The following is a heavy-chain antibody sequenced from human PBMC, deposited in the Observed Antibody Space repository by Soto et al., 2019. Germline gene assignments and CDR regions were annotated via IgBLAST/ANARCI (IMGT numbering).Heavy chain of an antibody. Sequence: ASVKVSCKASGYTFTSYYMHWVRQAPGQGLEWIGIINPSGGSTSYAQKFQGRVTMTRDTSTSTVYMELSSLRSEDTAVYYCARAGYYGSGSYPTNYYYYYMDVWGKGTTVTVSS. CDR3: ARAGYYGSGSYPTNYYYYYMDV. V-gene: IGHV1-46*03. D-gene: IGHD3-10*01. CDR2: INPSGGST. CDR1: GYTFTSYY. J-gene: IGHJ6*03.